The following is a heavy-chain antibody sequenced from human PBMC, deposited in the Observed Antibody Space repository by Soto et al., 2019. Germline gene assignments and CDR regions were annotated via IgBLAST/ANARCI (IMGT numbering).Heavy chain of an antibody. CDR2: INHSGST. CDR1: GGSFSCYY. CDR3: ARGGGTTVTTFYYYGMDV. J-gene: IGHJ6*02. V-gene: IGHV4-34*01. D-gene: IGHD4-17*01. Sequence: SETLSLTCAVYGGSFSCYYRSWIRQPPGKGLEWIGEINHSGSTNYNPSLKSRVTISVDTSKNQFSLKLSSVTAADTAVYYCARGGGTTVTTFYYYGMDVWGQGTTVTV.